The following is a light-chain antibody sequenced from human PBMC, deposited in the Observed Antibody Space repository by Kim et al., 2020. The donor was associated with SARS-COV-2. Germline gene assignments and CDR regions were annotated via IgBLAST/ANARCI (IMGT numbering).Light chain of an antibody. Sequence: SASVGDRVTITCRASQSISSYLNWYQQKPGKAPKLLIYAASSLQSGVPSMFSGSGSVTDFTLTISSLQPEDFATYYCQQSYSTPYTFGQGTKLEI. CDR3: QQSYSTPYT. CDR2: AAS. V-gene: IGKV1-39*01. CDR1: QSISSY. J-gene: IGKJ2*01.